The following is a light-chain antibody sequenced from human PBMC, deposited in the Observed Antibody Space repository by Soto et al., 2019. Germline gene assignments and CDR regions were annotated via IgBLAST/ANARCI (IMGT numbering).Light chain of an antibody. CDR3: QQYVTSPPWT. Sequence: IVLTQSPGTLPLSPGERGTLSCRASQSVSTYLAWYQQRPGQAPRLLLYGASSMATGITARFSGSGSVTDFTLTISRLEPEDFAVYYCQQYVTSPPWTVGQGTKVEIK. CDR2: GAS. J-gene: IGKJ1*01. V-gene: IGKV3-20*01. CDR1: QSVSTY.